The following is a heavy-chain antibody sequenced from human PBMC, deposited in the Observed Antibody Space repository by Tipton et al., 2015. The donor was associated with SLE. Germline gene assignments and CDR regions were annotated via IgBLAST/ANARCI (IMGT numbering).Heavy chain of an antibody. CDR2: ISGSGGST. Sequence: SLRLSCAASGFTFSSYAMSWVRQAPGKGLEWVSAISGSGGSTYYADSVKGRFTISRDNAKNSLYLQMNSLRAEDTAVYYCARDPDPRSYYDFWSGHGRFDYWGQGTLVTVSS. J-gene: IGHJ4*02. V-gene: IGHV3-23*01. CDR1: GFTFSSYA. D-gene: IGHD3-3*01. CDR3: ARDPDPRSYYDFWSGHGRFDY.